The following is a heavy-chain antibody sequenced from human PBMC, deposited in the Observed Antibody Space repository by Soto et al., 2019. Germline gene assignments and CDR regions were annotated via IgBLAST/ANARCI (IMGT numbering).Heavy chain of an antibody. CDR3: ARGSGRYDFWSGYPDYYYYGMDV. D-gene: IGHD3-3*01. V-gene: IGHV4-30-2*01. CDR1: GGSISSCGYS. J-gene: IGHJ6*02. Sequence: SETLSLTCAVSGGSISSCGYSWSWIRRPPGKGLEWIGYIYHSGSTYYNPSLKSRVTISVDRSKNQFSLKLSSVTAADTAVYYCARGSGRYDFWSGYPDYYYYGMDVWGQGTTVTVSS. CDR2: IYHSGST.